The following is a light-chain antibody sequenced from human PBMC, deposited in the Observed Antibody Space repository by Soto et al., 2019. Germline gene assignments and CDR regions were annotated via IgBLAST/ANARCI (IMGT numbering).Light chain of an antibody. V-gene: IGLV4-69*02. J-gene: IGLJ3*02. Sequence: QLVPTQSPSASASLGASVKLTCTLSSGHSSYAIAWHQQQPEKGPRYLMKLNSDGSHSKGDGIPDRFSGSSSGAERYLTISSLQSEDEADYYCQTWDTGIRVFGGGTKLNVL. CDR3: QTWDTGIRV. CDR2: LNSDGSH. CDR1: SGHSSYA.